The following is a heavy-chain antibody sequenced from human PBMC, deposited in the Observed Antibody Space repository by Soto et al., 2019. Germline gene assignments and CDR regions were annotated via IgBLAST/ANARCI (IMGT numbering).Heavy chain of an antibody. Sequence: PSETLSLTCAVYGGSFSGYYWSWIRQPPGKGLEWIGEINHSGSTNYNPSLKSRVTISVDTSKNQSSLKLSSVTAADTAVYYCARGRLGRVRGFLPDYYYYYGMDVWGQGTTVTVSS. V-gene: IGHV4-34*01. D-gene: IGHD3-10*01. CDR2: INHSGST. J-gene: IGHJ6*02. CDR3: ARGRLGRVRGFLPDYYYYYGMDV. CDR1: GGSFSGYY.